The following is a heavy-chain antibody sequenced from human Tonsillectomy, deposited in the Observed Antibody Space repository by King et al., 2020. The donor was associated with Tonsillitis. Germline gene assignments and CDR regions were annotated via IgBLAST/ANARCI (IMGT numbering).Heavy chain of an antibody. CDR3: ARAGGRITMVRFDY. J-gene: IGHJ4*02. V-gene: IGHV3-9*01. D-gene: IGHD3-10*01. Sequence: VQLVESGGGLVQPGRSLRLSCAASGFTFDDYAMHWVRQAPGKGLEWVSGYSWIGVNRGYADSVKGRFTISRDNAKTSLYLQMNSLRAEDTALYYCARAGGRITMVRFDYWGQGTLVTVSS. CDR1: GFTFDDYA. CDR2: YSWIGVNR.